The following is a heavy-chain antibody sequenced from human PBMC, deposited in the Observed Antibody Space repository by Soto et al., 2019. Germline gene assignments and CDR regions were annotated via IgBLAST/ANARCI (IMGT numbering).Heavy chain of an antibody. CDR1: GCPFSSYF. CDR2: ISYDGSQK. V-gene: IGHV3-30*03. CDR3: ASWADAADEDYFHH. Sequence: EGSLSRSCAASGCPFSSYFMHLVRQAPGKGLEWVAVISYDGSQKYYVDSAKGRFTISRDNAKTSLYLQMNNLRAEDTATYYCASWADAADEDYFHHWGQGTLVTFS. J-gene: IGHJ1*01. D-gene: IGHD3-16*01.